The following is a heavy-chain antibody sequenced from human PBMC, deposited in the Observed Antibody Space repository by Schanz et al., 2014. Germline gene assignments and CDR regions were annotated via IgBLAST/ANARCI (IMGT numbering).Heavy chain of an antibody. CDR2: IWYDGSNK. CDR1: GFTFSSYG. V-gene: IGHV3-33*01. J-gene: IGHJ4*02. D-gene: IGHD1-1*01. CDR3: MAMGRNTSHYFDH. Sequence: QVQLVESGGGVVQPGRSLRLSCAASGFTFSSYGMHWVRQAPGKGLEWVAIIWYDGSNKYYADSVKGRFTISRDNSKNTLFLQMSSLRVEDTAVYYCMAMGRNTSHYFDHWGQGTLVTVSS.